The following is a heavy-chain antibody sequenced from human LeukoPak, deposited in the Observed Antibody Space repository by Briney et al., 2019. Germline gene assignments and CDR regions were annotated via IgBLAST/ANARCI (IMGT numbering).Heavy chain of an antibody. D-gene: IGHD3-16*01. Sequence: PSETLSLTCAVYGGSFSGYYWSWIRQPPGKGLEWIGEINHSGSTNYNPSLKSRVTISVDTSKNQFSLKLSSVTAADTAVYYCAGGFDWGSNDYWGQGTLVTVSS. CDR2: INHSGST. J-gene: IGHJ4*02. V-gene: IGHV4-34*01. CDR1: GGSFSGYY. CDR3: AGGFDWGSNDY.